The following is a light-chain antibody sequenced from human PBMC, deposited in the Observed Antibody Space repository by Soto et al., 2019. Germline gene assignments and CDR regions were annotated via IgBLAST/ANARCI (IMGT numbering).Light chain of an antibody. J-gene: IGKJ2*01. CDR2: DAS. CDR1: QSVSSY. Sequence: EIVMTQSPATLSVSPGARATLSCRASQSVSSYLAWYQQKPGLPPRLLIYDASTRATGIPDRFSGSGSGTDFTLTISSLQSADFAVYYCQQYSNWPPLYTFGRGTKLEIK. V-gene: IGKV3-15*01. CDR3: QQYSNWPPLYT.